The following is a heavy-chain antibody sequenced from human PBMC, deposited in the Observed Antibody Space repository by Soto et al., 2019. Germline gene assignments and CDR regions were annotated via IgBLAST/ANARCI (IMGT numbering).Heavy chain of an antibody. D-gene: IGHD1-20*01. Sequence: GGSLRLSCAASGFTFSSYSMNWVRQAPGKGLEWVSSISSSSSYIYYADSVKGRFTISRDNAKNSLYLQMNSLRAEDTAVYYCARVIILTGTTDYWGQGTLVTVSS. J-gene: IGHJ4*02. CDR1: GFTFSSYS. CDR3: ARVIILTGTTDY. V-gene: IGHV3-21*01. CDR2: ISSSSSYI.